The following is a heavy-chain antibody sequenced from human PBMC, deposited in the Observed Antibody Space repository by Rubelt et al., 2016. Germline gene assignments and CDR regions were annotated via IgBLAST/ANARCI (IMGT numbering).Heavy chain of an antibody. CDR1: GGTFSSYA. CDR3: ARDLVGVVITTHDAFDI. J-gene: IGHJ3*02. CDR2: IIPIFGTA. D-gene: IGHD3-22*01. V-gene: IGHV1-69*06. Sequence: QVQLVQSGAEVKKPGSSVKVSCKASGGTFSSYAISWVRQAPGQGLEWMGGIIPIFGTANYAQKFQGRVTITADKSTSTAYMALSSLRSEDTAVYYCARDLVGVVITTHDAFDIWGQGTMVTVSS.